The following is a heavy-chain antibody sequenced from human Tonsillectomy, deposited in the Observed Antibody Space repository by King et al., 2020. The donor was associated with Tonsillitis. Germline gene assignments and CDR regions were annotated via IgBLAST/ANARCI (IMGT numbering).Heavy chain of an antibody. CDR3: ARAGGGSGGPILGY. J-gene: IGHJ4*02. CDR1: GFTFSSYS. V-gene: IGHV3-48*02. D-gene: IGHD3-10*01. CDR2: IRISSYTI. Sequence: VQLVESGGGLVQPGGSLRLSCAASGFTFSSYSMNWVRQAPGQGLEWISYIRISSYTIYYADSVKCRFTISRDNAKNSLYLQMNSLRDDDTAVYYCARAGGGSGGPILGYWGQGNVVTVSS.